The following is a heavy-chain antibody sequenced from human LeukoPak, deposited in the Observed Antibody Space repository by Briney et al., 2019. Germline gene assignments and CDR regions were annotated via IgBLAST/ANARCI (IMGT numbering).Heavy chain of an antibody. CDR3: AKGWRKVTPFDY. Sequence: GGSLRLSCAASGFTFSSYGMSWVRQAPGKGLEWVSFIRYDGSNKYYADSVKGRFTISRDNSKNTLYLQMNSLRAEDTAVYYCAKGWRKVTPFDYWGQGTLVTVSS. J-gene: IGHJ4*02. D-gene: IGHD2-21*02. V-gene: IGHV3-30*02. CDR2: IRYDGSNK. CDR1: GFTFSSYG.